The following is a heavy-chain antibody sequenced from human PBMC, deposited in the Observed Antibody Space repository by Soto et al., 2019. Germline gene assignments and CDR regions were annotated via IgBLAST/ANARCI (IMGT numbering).Heavy chain of an antibody. J-gene: IGHJ3*02. Sequence: QVQLVQSGAEVKKPGSSVKVSCKASGGTFSSYAISWVRQAPGQGLEWMGGIIPIFGTANYAQKFQGRVTVPADESTGTAYMELSSLRSEDTAVYYCASTQRTVDAFDIWGQGTMVTVSS. CDR1: GGTFSSYA. D-gene: IGHD4-17*01. CDR2: IIPIFGTA. CDR3: ASTQRTVDAFDI. V-gene: IGHV1-69*12.